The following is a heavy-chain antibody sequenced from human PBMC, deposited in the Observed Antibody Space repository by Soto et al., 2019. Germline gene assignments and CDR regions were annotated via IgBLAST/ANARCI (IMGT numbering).Heavy chain of an antibody. J-gene: IGHJ5*02. CDR3: ASGYSISHNWFDP. V-gene: IGHV4-39*01. CDR2: IYYSGST. Sequence: SETLSLTCTVSGGSISSSSYYWGWIRQPPGKGLECIGSIYYSGSTYYNPSLKSRVTISVDTSKNQFSLKLSSVTAADTAVYYCASGYSISHNWFDPWGQGTMGTVSS. CDR1: GGSISSSSYY. D-gene: IGHD6-6*01.